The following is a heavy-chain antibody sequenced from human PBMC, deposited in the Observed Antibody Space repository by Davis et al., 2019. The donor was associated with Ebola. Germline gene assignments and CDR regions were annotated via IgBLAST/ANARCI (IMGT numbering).Heavy chain of an antibody. CDR2: IFSGGTT. D-gene: IGHD5-24*01. CDR1: GFTVSSSY. CDR3: ARGDGYDDAFDI. J-gene: IGHJ3*02. V-gene: IGHV3-53*01. Sequence: GESLKISCAASGFTVSSSYMSWVRQAPGKGLEWVSVIFSGGTTYYGDSVKGRFTISRDNSKNTLYLQTNSLRAGDTAVYYCARGDGYDDAFDIWGQGTMVTVSS.